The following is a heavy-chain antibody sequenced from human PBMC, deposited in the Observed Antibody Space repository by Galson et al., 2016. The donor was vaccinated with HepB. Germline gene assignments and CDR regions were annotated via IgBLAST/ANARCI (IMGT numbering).Heavy chain of an antibody. Sequence: CAISGDSVYNNGAAWVWIGQSPSRGLEWLGRTFYRSTWENHYAGSVRNRITISPDTSRNQFSLQLNPVTPEDTAVYYCARAVMLGRGMDVWGQGTTVTVSS. J-gene: IGHJ6*02. D-gene: IGHD3-10*01. V-gene: IGHV6-1*01. CDR2: TFYRSTWEN. CDR1: GDSVYNNGAA. CDR3: ARAVMLGRGMDV.